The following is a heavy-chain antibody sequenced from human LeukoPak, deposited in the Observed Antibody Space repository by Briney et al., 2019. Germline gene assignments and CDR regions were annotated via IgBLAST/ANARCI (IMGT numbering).Heavy chain of an antibody. V-gene: IGHV1-18*01. CDR1: GYTFTSYG. J-gene: IGHJ2*01. CDR3: ARGRYFDSVWYFDL. D-gene: IGHD3-9*01. Sequence: ASVKVSCKASGYTFTSYGISWVRQAPGQGLERMGWISAYNGNTNYAQKLQGRVTMTTDTSTSTAYMELRSLRSDDTAAYYCARGRYFDSVWYFDLWGRGTLVTVSS. CDR2: ISAYNGNT.